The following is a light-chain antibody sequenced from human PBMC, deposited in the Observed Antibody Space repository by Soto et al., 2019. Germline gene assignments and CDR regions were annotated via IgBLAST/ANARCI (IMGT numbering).Light chain of an antibody. V-gene: IGLV2-11*01. CDR1: SSDIGGYIY. Sequence: QSALTQPAPVSASPGQSITISCTGTSSDIGGYIYVSWYQHHPGKAPRLMIYDVTKRPSGVPDRFSGSKSGNTASLTISGLQAEDESEYYCSSYAGFYTLLFGGGTKLTVL. CDR2: DVT. J-gene: IGLJ2*01. CDR3: SSYAGFYTLL.